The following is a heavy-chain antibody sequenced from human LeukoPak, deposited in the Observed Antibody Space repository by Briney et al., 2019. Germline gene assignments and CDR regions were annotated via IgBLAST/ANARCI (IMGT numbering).Heavy chain of an antibody. V-gene: IGHV3-30*18. Sequence: TGGSLRLSCAASGFTFSNYGMHWVRQAPGKGLEWVAVISYDGSNKYYADSVKGRFTISRDNSKNTLDLQMNSLRAEDTAVYYCAKDLLRYFEGLMAAWGQGTTVTVSS. CDR3: AKDLLRYFEGLMAA. CDR1: GFTFSNYG. CDR2: ISYDGSNK. D-gene: IGHD3-9*01. J-gene: IGHJ6*02.